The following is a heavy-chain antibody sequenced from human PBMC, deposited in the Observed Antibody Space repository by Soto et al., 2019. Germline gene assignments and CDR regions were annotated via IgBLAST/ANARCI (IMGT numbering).Heavy chain of an antibody. D-gene: IGHD2-2*01. V-gene: IGHV4-4*02. CDR1: GGSISSNKW. CDR3: ARDDHIVVVPTSLGAMDV. Sequence: SSETLSLTCAVYGGSISSNKWWSWVRQPPGKGLEWIGEIYHSGSTNYNPSLKSRVTISLDKSKNQFSLKLTSVTAADSAVYYCARDDHIVVVPTSLGAMDVWGQGTTVTVSS. J-gene: IGHJ6*02. CDR2: IYHSGST.